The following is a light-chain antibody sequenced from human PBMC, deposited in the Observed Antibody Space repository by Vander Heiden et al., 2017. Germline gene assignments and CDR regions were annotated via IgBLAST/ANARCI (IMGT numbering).Light chain of an antibody. CDR2: GAS. J-gene: IGKJ2*01. Sequence: EIVLTQSPGNLSLSPGERATLSCRASQSVSSSYLAWYQQKPGQAPRLLIYGASSRATGIPDRFSGSGSGTDFTLTISRLEPEDFAGYYCQQYDSTPYTFGQGTKLEIK. CDR3: QQYDSTPYT. CDR1: QSVSSSY. V-gene: IGKV3-20*01.